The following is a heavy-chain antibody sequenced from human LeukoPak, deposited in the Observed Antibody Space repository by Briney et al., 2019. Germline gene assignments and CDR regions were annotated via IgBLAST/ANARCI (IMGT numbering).Heavy chain of an antibody. CDR1: GFTFSSYS. CDR2: ISSSSSYI. V-gene: IGHV3-21*01. CDR3: ARDPKPGGYSGYNLNAY. D-gene: IGHD5-12*01. J-gene: IGHJ4*02. Sequence: GGSLRLSCAASGFTFSSYSMNWVRQAPGKGLEWVSSISSSSSYIYYADSVKGRFTISRDNAKNSLYLQMNSLRAEDTAVYYCARDPKPGGYSGYNLNAYWGQGTLVTVSS.